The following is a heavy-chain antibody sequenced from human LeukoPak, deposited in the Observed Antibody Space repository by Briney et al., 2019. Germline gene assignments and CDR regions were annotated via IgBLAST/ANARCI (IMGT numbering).Heavy chain of an antibody. Sequence: VASVKVSCKASGSTFTSYAISWGRQAPGQGLEWMGLISAYNGNTNYAQKLQVRGTMTTDTSTSTAYMELRSLRSDATAVYYCASVNSCGGDCYLNWFNPWAQGPLVPVS. D-gene: IGHD2-21*02. CDR2: ISAYNGNT. J-gene: IGHJ5*02. V-gene: IGHV1-18*01. CDR3: ASVNSCGGDCYLNWFNP. CDR1: GSTFTSYA.